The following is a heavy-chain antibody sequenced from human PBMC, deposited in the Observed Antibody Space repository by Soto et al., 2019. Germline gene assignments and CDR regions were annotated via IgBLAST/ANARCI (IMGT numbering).Heavy chain of an antibody. V-gene: IGHV4-59*01. J-gene: IGHJ3*02. CDR1: GDSISGYY. CDR2: FSYSATT. CDR3: ARVRPRNTNWDVGAVDYSFDI. Sequence: QVQLHESGPGLVKSSETLSLTCTVSGDSISGYYWSWIRQPPGKGLEWIGYFSYSATTNYNPSLKSRVTISADTYKNQLSLKLSSVTAADTAVYYCARVRPRNTNWDVGAVDYSFDIWGQGTMVTVSS. D-gene: IGHD1-1*01.